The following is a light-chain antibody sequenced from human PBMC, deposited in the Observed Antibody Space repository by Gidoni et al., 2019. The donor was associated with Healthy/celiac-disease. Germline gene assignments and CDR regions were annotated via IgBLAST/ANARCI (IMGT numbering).Light chain of an antibody. CDR1: QSINSN. J-gene: IGKJ5*01. CDR3: QQYNNWPPIT. Sequence: EIVMTQSPATLSVSPGERATLSCRAIQSINSNLAWYQQTPGQAPRLLIYSASTRATGTPARVSGSESGTEFTLTISSLQSEDFAVYYCQQYNNWPPITFGQGTRLEIK. CDR2: SAS. V-gene: IGKV3-15*01.